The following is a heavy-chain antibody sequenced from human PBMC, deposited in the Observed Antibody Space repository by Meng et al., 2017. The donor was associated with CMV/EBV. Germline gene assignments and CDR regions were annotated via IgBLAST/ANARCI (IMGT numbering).Heavy chain of an antibody. CDR3: ARVPVAGAGKADY. V-gene: IGHV3-21*01. J-gene: IGHJ4*02. CDR2: FSSGSNYI. D-gene: IGHD6-13*01. Sequence: GSGFTFSTHTMIWARQVPGKGLEWVSSFSSGSNYIYYIDSVKGRFTISRDNAKNSLFLQMDSLRAEDTAVYYCARVPVAGAGKADYWGQGTLVTVSS. CDR1: GFTFSTHT.